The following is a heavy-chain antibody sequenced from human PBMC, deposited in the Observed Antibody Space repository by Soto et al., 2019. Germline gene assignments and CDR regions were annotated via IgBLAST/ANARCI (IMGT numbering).Heavy chain of an antibody. CDR1: GGSISSGDYY. Sequence: QVQLQESGPGLVKPSQTLSVTCTVSGGSISSGDYYWSWIRQLQGKGREWIVYILYSGTTNYNPSPESRLTISVYESKNQVSLKVTDETVTVTAEDDFASSGALDYWGRGTLVTVSS. V-gene: IGHV4-30-4*01. D-gene: IGHD2-15*01. CDR2: ILYSGTT. CDR3: ASSGALDY. J-gene: IGHJ4*02.